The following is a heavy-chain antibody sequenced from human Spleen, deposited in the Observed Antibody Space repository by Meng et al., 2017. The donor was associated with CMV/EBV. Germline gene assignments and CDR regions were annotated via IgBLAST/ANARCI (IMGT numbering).Heavy chain of an antibody. J-gene: IGHJ6*02. CDR1: GYTFTGYY. V-gene: IGHV1-69*05. CDR3: ARGGSYWAYGMDV. CDR2: IIPIFGTA. Sequence: SVKVSCKASGYTFTGYYIHWVRQAPGQGLEWMGGIIPIFGTANYAQKFQGRVTITTDESTSTAYMELSSLRSEDTAVYYCARGGSYWAYGMDVWGQGTTVTVSS. D-gene: IGHD1-26*01.